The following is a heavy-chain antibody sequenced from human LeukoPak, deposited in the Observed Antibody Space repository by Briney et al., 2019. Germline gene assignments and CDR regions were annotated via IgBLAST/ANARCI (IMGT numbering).Heavy chain of an antibody. CDR3: AREGKAETPAADAFDL. Sequence: SETLSLTCTVSGGSISGSDYSWTWVRQAPGKGLEWIGYIYHSGGAHYTPSLKSPASISVDTSKNQFSLELRSVSAADTAVYYCAREGKAETPAADAFDLWGQGTIVTVSS. J-gene: IGHJ3*01. D-gene: IGHD2-15*01. CDR1: GGSISGSDYS. CDR2: IYHSGGA. V-gene: IGHV4-30-4*08.